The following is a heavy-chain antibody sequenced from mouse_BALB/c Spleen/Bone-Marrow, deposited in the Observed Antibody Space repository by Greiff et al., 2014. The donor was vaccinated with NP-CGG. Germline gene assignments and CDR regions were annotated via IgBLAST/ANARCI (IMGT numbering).Heavy chain of an antibody. CDR2: INPTSGYT. J-gene: IGHJ4*01. V-gene: IGHV1-7*01. CDR1: GFTFTSYW. Sequence: VQLQQSGAELAKPGASVKMSCKASGFTFTSYWMHWVKQRPGRGLEWIGYINPTSGYTEYNQKFKDKATLTADKSSSTAYMQLCSLTSEDSAVYYCATGYYAMDSWGQGSSVTVSS. CDR3: ATGYYAMDS.